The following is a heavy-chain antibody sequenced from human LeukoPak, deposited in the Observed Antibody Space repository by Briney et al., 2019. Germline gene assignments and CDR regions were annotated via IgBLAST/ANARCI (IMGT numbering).Heavy chain of an antibody. CDR2: ISWNSGSI. Sequence: PGRSLRLSCAASGFTFDDYAMHWVRQAPGKGLEWVSGISWNSGSIGYADSVKGRFTISRDNAKNSLYLQMNSLRAEDTALYYCLTSSFDHWGQGTLVTVSS. V-gene: IGHV3-9*01. CDR1: GFTFDDYA. CDR3: LTSSFDH. J-gene: IGHJ4*02.